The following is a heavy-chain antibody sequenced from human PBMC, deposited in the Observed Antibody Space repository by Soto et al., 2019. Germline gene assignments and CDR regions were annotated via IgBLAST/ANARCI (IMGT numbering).Heavy chain of an antibody. J-gene: IGHJ5*02. CDR2: INVYNGNT. D-gene: IGHD3-10*01. CDR3: ARGVGSESYYNQYNWFDP. CDR1: GYTFTNYG. V-gene: IGHV1-18*01. Sequence: ASVKVSCKASGYTFTNYGISWVRQAPGQGLEWMGWINVYNGNTKYARKVQGRVTMTTDTSTSTAYMELRSLRSDDTAVYYCARGVGSESYYNQYNWFDPWSQGTLVTVSS.